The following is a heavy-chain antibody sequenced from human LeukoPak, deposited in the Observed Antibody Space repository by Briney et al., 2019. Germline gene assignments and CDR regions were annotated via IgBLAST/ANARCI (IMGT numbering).Heavy chain of an antibody. D-gene: IGHD3-10*01. CDR2: IYGGGNI. CDR1: GFTVSSNY. CDR3: AQGGSEIYYYYHGMDV. V-gene: IGHV3-53*05. J-gene: IGHJ6*02. Sequence: GGSLRLSCAASGFTVSSNYMNWVRQAPGKGLEWVSVIYGGGNIYYADSVKGRFTISRDNSKNTLYLQMNSLRVEDTAVFYCAQGGSEIYYYYHGMDVWGQGTTVTVSS.